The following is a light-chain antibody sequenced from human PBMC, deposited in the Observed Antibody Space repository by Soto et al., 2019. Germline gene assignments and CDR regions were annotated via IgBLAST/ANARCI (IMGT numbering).Light chain of an antibody. CDR1: QNIHSY. J-gene: IGKJ4*01. Sequence: DIQMTQSPSSLSASVGDRVTISCRASQNIHSYLIWYQHKPGNAPKLLILAASSLHSGVPSRFSGSGSGTDFTLTISSLQPEDSATYYCQQSYSTPQVTFGGGTKVEIK. CDR2: AAS. CDR3: QQSYSTPQVT. V-gene: IGKV1-39*01.